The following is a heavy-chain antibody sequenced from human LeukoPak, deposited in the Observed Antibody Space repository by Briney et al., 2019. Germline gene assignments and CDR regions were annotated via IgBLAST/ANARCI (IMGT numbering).Heavy chain of an antibody. J-gene: IGHJ6*03. Sequence: PSGRSLRLSCAASGFTFSSYAMHWVRQAPGKGLEWVAVISYDGSNKYYADSVKGRFTISRDNSKNTLYLQMNSLRAEDTAVYYCAKDGYSGYVADLYYYYMDVWGKGTTVTISS. CDR3: AKDGYSGYVADLYYYYMDV. CDR1: GFTFSSYA. V-gene: IGHV3-30*04. CDR2: ISYDGSNK. D-gene: IGHD5-12*01.